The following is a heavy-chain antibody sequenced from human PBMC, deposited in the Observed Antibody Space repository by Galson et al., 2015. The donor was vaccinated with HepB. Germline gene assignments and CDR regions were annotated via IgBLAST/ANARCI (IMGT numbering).Heavy chain of an antibody. Sequence: SLRLSCAASGFTFSSYAMHWVRQAPGKGLEWVAVISYDGSNKYYADSVKGRFTISRDNSKNTLYLQMNSLRAEDTAVYYCARSRFVLRYFDWYDAFDIWGQGTMVTVSS. CDR2: ISYDGSNK. V-gene: IGHV3-30*04. CDR1: GFTFSSYA. J-gene: IGHJ3*02. CDR3: ARSRFVLRYFDWYDAFDI. D-gene: IGHD3-9*01.